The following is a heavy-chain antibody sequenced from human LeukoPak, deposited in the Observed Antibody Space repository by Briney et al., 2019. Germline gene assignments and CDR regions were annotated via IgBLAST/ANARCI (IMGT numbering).Heavy chain of an antibody. CDR1: GFTFSSYA. D-gene: IGHD6-13*01. CDR3: AKDWEYSSSQGYYFDY. J-gene: IGHJ4*02. V-gene: IGHV3-23*01. CDR2: ISGSGVAT. Sequence: GGSLRLSCAASGFTFSSYAVSWVRQAPGKGLEWVSSISGSGVATYSADSVKGRFTISRDNSKNTLYLQMRSLRAEDTAVYYCAKDWEYSSSQGYYFDYWGQGTLVTVSS.